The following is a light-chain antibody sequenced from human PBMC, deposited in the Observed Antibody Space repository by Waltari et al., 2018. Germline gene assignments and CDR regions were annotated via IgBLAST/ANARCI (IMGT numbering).Light chain of an antibody. CDR3: QQGYNAVYT. V-gene: IGKV1-39*01. CDR1: RTIGRY. Sequence: DIQMTQSPPSLPASVGDSVTITCRASRTIGRYLNWYQQKSGKAPKLLIHAAVNLQSGVPSRFSGSGSGTDFTLTISSLEPDDFATCYCQQGYNAVYTFGQGTKLEIK. CDR2: AAV. J-gene: IGKJ2*01.